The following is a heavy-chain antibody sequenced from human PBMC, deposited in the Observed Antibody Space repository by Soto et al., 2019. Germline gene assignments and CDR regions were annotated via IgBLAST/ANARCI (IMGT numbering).Heavy chain of an antibody. V-gene: IGHV2-5*02. D-gene: IGHD3-10*01. J-gene: IGHJ4*02. CDR2: IYWDGDK. CDR1: GFSLDSTAVG. Sequence: QITLNESGPTLVKPMQTLTLTCNFSGFSLDSTAVGVGWLRQPPGKALECLALIYWDGDKRYNPSLTNRVIITKHTSKIQVVLTMADIAPADTGTDFCAHFRLGGTFGRGVNFEYWGQGVLVTVSS. CDR3: AHFRLGGTFGRGVNFEY.